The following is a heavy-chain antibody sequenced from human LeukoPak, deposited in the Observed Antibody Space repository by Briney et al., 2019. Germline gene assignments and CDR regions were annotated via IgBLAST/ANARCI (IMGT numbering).Heavy chain of an antibody. CDR3: ARGLPRDYDSSGYYYYGMDV. D-gene: IGHD3-22*01. J-gene: IGHJ6*02. Sequence: PSETLSLTCAVYGGSFSGYYWSWIRQPPGKGLEWIGEINHSGSTNYNPSLKSRVTISVDTFKNQFSLKLSSVTAADTAVYYCARGLPRDYDSSGYYYYGMDVWGQGTTVTVSS. V-gene: IGHV4-34*01. CDR1: GGSFSGYY. CDR2: INHSGST.